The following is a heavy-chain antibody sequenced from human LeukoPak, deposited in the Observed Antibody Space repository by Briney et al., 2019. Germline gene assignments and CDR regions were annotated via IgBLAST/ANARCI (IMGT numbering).Heavy chain of an antibody. CDR3: ARVTYSTSGPLDY. CDR2: ISGYNGNT. V-gene: IGHV1-18*01. J-gene: IGHJ4*02. CDR1: GYTFTSYG. D-gene: IGHD6-6*01. Sequence: ASVKVSCKASGYTFTSYGISWVRQAPGQGLEWMGWISGYNGNTNYAQKLQGRVTMTTDTSTSTAHMELRSLRSDDTAVYHCARVTYSTSGPLDYWGQGTLVTVSS.